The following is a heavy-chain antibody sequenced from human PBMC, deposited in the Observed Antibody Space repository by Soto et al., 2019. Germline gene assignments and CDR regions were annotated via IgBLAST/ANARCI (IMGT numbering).Heavy chain of an antibody. CDR1: GYSFTTYG. CDR3: ASEGPTPYYYYGMDV. CDR2: ISGYNGNT. V-gene: IGHV1-18*01. Sequence: QVQLVQSGGEVKKPGASVKVSCKTSGYSFTTYGIIWVRQAPGQGLELMGGISGYNGNTNYAQKFQGRGTMTTETSTRTAYMEPRSPRSDAPAVYYCASEGPTPYYYYGMDVWGQGSTVAVSS. J-gene: IGHJ6*02.